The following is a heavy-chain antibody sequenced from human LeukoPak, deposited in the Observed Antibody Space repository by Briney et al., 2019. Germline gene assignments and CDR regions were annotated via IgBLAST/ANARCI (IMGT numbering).Heavy chain of an antibody. CDR3: ARAPYYDILTGYYPSYYMDV. J-gene: IGHJ6*03. Sequence: QPGGSLRLSCAASGFTFTNYWMTWVRQAPGKGLEWVANIKDDGSAKYYVDSVKGRFTISRDDAKNLLYLQMNSLRAEDTAVYYCARAPYYDILTGYYPSYYMDVWGKGTTVTISS. D-gene: IGHD3-9*01. V-gene: IGHV3-7*03. CDR1: GFTFTNYW. CDR2: IKDDGSAK.